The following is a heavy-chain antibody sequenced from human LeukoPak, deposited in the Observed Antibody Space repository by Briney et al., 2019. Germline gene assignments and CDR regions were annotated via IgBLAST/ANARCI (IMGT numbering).Heavy chain of an antibody. Sequence: GGSLRLSCAASGFTFNDYAIHWVRQAPGKGLEWVSGISWISDNIGYADSVKGRFTISRDNAKNSLYLQMNSLRAEDTALYYCAKGDSSGEGDYWGQGTLVSVSS. CDR3: AKGDSSGEGDY. D-gene: IGHD6-19*01. J-gene: IGHJ4*02. CDR2: ISWISDNI. V-gene: IGHV3-9*01. CDR1: GFTFNDYA.